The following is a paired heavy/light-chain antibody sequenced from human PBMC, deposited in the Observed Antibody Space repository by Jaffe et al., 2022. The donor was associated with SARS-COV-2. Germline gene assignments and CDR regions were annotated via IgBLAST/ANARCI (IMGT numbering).Light chain of an antibody. Sequence: EIVMTQSPATLSVSPGERATLSCRASQSVSINLAWYQQKPGQAPRLLIYGASTRATGIPASFSGSGSGTEFTLTISTLQSEDFAVYYCHQYDDWPRTFGQGTKVEVK. CDR3: HQYDDWPRT. CDR1: QSVSIN. CDR2: GAS. V-gene: IGKV3-15*01. J-gene: IGKJ1*01.
Heavy chain of an antibody. J-gene: IGHJ4*02. CDR1: GFKFSSYY. V-gene: IGHV3-74*01. CDR2: ISNDGSTT. D-gene: IGHD3-10*01. Sequence: EVQLVESGGGLVQPGGSLRLSCEVSGFKFSSYYMYWVRQAPGKGPVWVSYISNDGSTTSYADSVRGRFIISRDNAKNTLYLQMGSLRAEDTAVYYCASLCRTGSQFDHWGRGTLVTVSS. CDR3: ASLCRTGSQFDH.